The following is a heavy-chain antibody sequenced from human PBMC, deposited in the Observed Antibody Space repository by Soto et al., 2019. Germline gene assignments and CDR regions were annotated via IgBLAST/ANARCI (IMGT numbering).Heavy chain of an antibody. D-gene: IGHD3-16*01. V-gene: IGHV2-5*01. J-gene: IGHJ4*02. Sequence: ESGSTLVNPTHTLTLTCTFSGFSLSTTGVGVSWIRQPPGKALEWLALIYWHDDKRYSPSLKSRLTITKDTSKNQVVLTMTNMDPVDTATYYCAHRGGATVGLYYFDYWGQGALVTVSS. CDR3: AHRGGATVGLYYFDY. CDR1: GFSLSTTGVG. CDR2: IYWHDDK.